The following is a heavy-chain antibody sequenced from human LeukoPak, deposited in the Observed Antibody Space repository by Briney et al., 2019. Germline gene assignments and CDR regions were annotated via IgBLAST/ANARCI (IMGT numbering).Heavy chain of an antibody. V-gene: IGHV1-18*01. CDR2: ISVYNGNT. Sequence: ASVKVSCKASGYTFTSYGISWVRQAPGQGLEWMGWISVYNGNTNYAQKLQGRVTMTTDTSTSTAYMELRSLRSDDTAVYYCARDNIRSRSRGFPDYWGQGTLVTVSS. CDR1: GYTFTSYG. D-gene: IGHD2/OR15-2a*01. J-gene: IGHJ4*02. CDR3: ARDNIRSRSRGFPDY.